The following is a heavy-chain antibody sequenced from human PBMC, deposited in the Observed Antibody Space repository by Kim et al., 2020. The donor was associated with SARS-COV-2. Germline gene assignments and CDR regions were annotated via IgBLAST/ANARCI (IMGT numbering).Heavy chain of an antibody. V-gene: IGHV3-30*18. CDR2: ISYDGSNK. Sequence: GGSLRLSCAASGFTFSSYGMHWVRQAPGKGLEWVAVISYDGSNKYYADSVKGRFTISRDNSKNTLYLQMNSLRAEDTAVYYCAKGDIVATISVGFDYCG. CDR1: GFTFSSYG. CDR3: AKGDIVATISVGFDY. D-gene: IGHD5-12*01. J-gene: IGHJ4*01.